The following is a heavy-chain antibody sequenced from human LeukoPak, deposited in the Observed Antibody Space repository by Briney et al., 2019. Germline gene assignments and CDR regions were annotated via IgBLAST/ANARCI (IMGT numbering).Heavy chain of an antibody. CDR2: IYYSGST. J-gene: IGHJ1*01. CDR3: ARHDVAGATTDYFQH. CDR1: GGSISSYY. V-gene: IGHV4-59*08. D-gene: IGHD1-26*01. Sequence: SETLSLTCTVSGGSISSYYWSWIRQPPAKGPEWIGYIYYSGSTRYNPSLKSRVTISVDTSKNQISLKLGSVTAADTAVYYCARHDVAGATTDYFQHWGQGTLVTVSS.